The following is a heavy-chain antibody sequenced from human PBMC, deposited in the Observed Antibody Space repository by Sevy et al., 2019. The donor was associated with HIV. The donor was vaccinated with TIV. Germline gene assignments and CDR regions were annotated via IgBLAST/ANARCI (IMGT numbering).Heavy chain of an antibody. CDR1: GYTFTGYY. Sequence: ASVKVSCKASGYTFTGYYMHWVRQAPGQGLEWMGRINPNSGGTNYAQKFQGRVTMTRDTSINTAYMELSRLRSDDTAVYYCARERSCSGGSCKVFDYWGQGTLVTVSS. V-gene: IGHV1-2*06. CDR3: ARERSCSGGSCKVFDY. CDR2: INPNSGGT. D-gene: IGHD2-15*01. J-gene: IGHJ4*02.